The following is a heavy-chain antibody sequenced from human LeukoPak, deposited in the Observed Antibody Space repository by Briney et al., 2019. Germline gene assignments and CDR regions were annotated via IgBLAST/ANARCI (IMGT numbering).Heavy chain of an antibody. V-gene: IGHV4-30-2*01. CDR3: ARGQYYYGSGSYPFRGYFDY. Sequence: PSETLSLTCAVSGGSIISGDYSWSWSWIRQPPGKGLEWIGYIYHSGSTNYNPSLKSRVTISVDTSKNQFSLKLSSVTAADTAVYYCARGQYYYGSGSYPFRGYFDYWGQGTLVTVSS. J-gene: IGHJ4*02. CDR1: GGSIISGDYS. D-gene: IGHD3-10*01. CDR2: IYHSGST.